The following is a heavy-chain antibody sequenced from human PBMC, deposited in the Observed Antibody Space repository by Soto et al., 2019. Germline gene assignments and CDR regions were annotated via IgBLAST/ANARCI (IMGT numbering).Heavy chain of an antibody. Sequence: PSETLSLTCTVSAGSITSGGDYWSWIRQHPGKGLEWIGYIYYTGTTYYNPSLKSRVTISVDTSKNQFSLKLTSVTAEDTAVYYCARDKVLWFGESPPWFDPWGQGTLVTV. CDR2: IYYTGTT. CDR1: AGSITSGGDY. J-gene: IGHJ5*02. V-gene: IGHV4-31*03. D-gene: IGHD3-10*01. CDR3: ARDKVLWFGESPPWFDP.